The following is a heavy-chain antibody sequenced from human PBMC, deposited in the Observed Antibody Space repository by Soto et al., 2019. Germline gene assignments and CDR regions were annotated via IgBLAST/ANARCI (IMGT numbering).Heavy chain of an antibody. J-gene: IGHJ4*02. CDR1: GVTVSDNY. Sequence: PGGSLRLSCGASGVTVSDNYMTWVRKAPGKGLEWVSVIYSDDSTFYADSVKGRFTISRDNSKNTLYLQMNSLRAEDTAVYYCARDRRDGYNTADYWGQGTLVTVSS. D-gene: IGHD5-12*01. CDR3: ARDRRDGYNTADY. CDR2: IYSDDST. V-gene: IGHV3-53*01.